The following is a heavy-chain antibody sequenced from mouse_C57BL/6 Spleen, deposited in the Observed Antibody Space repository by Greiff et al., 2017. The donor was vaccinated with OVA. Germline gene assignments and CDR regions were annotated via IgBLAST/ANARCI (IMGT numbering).Heavy chain of an antibody. CDR1: GFTFSDYG. CDR2: ISSGSSTI. D-gene: IGHD1-1*01. CDR3: ATTTVVARQYFDV. V-gene: IGHV5-17*01. Sequence: EVKLMESGGGLVKPGGSLKLSCAASGFTFSDYGIHWVRQAPEKGLEWVAYISSGSSTIYYADTVKGRFTISRDNAKNTLFLQMTSLRSEDTAMYYCATTTVVARQYFDVWGTGTTVTVSS. J-gene: IGHJ1*03.